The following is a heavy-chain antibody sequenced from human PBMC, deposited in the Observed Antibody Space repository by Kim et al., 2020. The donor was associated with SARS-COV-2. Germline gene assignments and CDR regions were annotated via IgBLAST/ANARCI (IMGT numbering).Heavy chain of an antibody. Sequence: PSLKSRVTISVDTSKNQFSLKLSSVTAADTAVYYCARGRVLVGAPKDFDYWGQGTLVAVSS. CDR3: ARGRVLVGAPKDFDY. D-gene: IGHD1-26*01. J-gene: IGHJ4*02. V-gene: IGHV4-34*01.